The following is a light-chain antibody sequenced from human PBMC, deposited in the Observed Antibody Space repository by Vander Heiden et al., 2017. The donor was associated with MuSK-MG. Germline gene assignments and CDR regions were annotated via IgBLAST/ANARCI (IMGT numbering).Light chain of an antibody. CDR2: GAS. CDR3: QQYGSSPSLT. V-gene: IGKV3-20*01. Sequence: EIVLTQSPGPLSLSPGERATLACRASQSVSSSYLAWYQQKPGQAPRLLIYGASSRATGIPDRFSGSGSGTDCTLTISRLEPEDFAVYYCQQYGSSPSLTFGGGTKVEIK. J-gene: IGKJ4*01. CDR1: QSVSSSY.